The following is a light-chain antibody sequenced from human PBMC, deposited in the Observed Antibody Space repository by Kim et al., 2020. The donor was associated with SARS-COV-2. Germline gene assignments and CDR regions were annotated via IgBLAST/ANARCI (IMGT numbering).Light chain of an antibody. J-gene: IGKJ1*01. CDR1: QSITSY. Sequence: ASIGDRVTITCRASQSITSYLNWYQQKPGKAPKLLIYAASNLQSGVPSRFRGSGSGTDFTLTISSLQPEDFATYYCQRSYSPPPTFGPGTKVDIK. CDR2: AAS. CDR3: QRSYSPPPT. V-gene: IGKV1-39*01.